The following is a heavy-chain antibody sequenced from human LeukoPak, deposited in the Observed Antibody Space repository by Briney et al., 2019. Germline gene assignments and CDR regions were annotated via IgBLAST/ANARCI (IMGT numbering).Heavy chain of an antibody. CDR1: GFTISRNY. V-gene: IGHV3-66*01. CDR3: SHGAVDSFDI. CDR2: IYSGGST. J-gene: IGHJ3*02. Sequence: PGGSLRLSCAASGFTISRNYMSWVGQAPGKGLEWVSVIYSGGSTYYTDSVTGRFTISRDNSKNTLYLQMNSLRAEDTAVYYCSHGAVDSFDIWGQGTMVTVSS. D-gene: IGHD4-17*01.